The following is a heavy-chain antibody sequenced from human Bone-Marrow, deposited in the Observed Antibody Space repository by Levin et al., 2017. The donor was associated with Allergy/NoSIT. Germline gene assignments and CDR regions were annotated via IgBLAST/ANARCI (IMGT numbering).Heavy chain of an antibody. J-gene: IGHJ5*02. CDR1: PGSLSDYY. CDR3: ARSDPRSPVKAFDL. Sequence: PGGSLRLSCTVSPGSLSDYYWTWIRQPSGKGLEWLGRIHTSQGAIYNPSLRSRLSMSLDTSESHFSLNLRSVTAADTALYFCARSDPRSPVKAFDLWGQGMLVTVSS. D-gene: IGHD2-21*01. CDR2: IHTSQGA. V-gene: IGHV4-4*07.